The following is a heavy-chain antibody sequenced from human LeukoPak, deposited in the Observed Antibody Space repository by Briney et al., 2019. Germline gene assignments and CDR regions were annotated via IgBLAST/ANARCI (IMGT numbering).Heavy chain of an antibody. Sequence: GGSLRLSCAASGFTFSDYHMSWIRQAPGKGLEWVSYISSSGSTIYYADSVRGRFTISRDNAKNSLYLQMNSLRAEDTAVYYCARDKSLYSSSSFRGVYWGQGTLVTVSS. CDR2: ISSSGSTI. CDR3: ARDKSLYSSSSFRGVY. J-gene: IGHJ4*02. D-gene: IGHD6-6*01. V-gene: IGHV3-11*04. CDR1: GFTFSDYH.